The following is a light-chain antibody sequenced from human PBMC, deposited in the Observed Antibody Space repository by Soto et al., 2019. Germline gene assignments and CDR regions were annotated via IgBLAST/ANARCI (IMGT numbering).Light chain of an antibody. CDR2: GTS. CDR3: QQYGGSPLFT. J-gene: IGKJ5*01. Sequence: EIVLTQSPGTLSLSPGERATLSCRASQSVSSSYLAWYQQKPGQAPRLLIYGTSSRATGIPDRFSGSGSGTDFTLTIRRREPEDFAVYFCQQYGGSPLFTFGQGTRMEIK. V-gene: IGKV3-20*01. CDR1: QSVSSSY.